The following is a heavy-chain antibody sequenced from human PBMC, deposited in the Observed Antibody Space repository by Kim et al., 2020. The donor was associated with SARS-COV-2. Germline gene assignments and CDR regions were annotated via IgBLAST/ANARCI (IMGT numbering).Heavy chain of an antibody. D-gene: IGHD6-19*01. CDR3: ARSPPPQCLVSPYYFDY. V-gene: IGHV3-23*03. Sequence: GGSLRLSCAASGFTFSSYAMSWVRQAPGKGLEWVSDIYSGGSSTYYADSVKGRFTISRDNSKNTLYLQMNSLRAEDTAVYYCARSPPPQCLVSPYYFDY. J-gene: IGHJ4*01. CDR1: GFTFSSYA. CDR2: IYSGGSST.